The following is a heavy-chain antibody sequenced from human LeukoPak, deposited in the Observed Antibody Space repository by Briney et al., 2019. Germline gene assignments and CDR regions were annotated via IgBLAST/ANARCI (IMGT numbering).Heavy chain of an antibody. V-gene: IGHV1-18*01. J-gene: IGHJ4*02. Sequence: GASVKVSCKASGYTFTIFGITWVRQAPGQGLEWMGWISTYNGNTNYPQKFQGRVTMTTDTPTSTAYMELSSLEFDDTAVYYCARGAGRDFWSGHYSYWGQGTLVTVSS. CDR2: ISTYNGNT. CDR1: GYTFTIFG. CDR3: ARGAGRDFWSGHYSY. D-gene: IGHD3-3*01.